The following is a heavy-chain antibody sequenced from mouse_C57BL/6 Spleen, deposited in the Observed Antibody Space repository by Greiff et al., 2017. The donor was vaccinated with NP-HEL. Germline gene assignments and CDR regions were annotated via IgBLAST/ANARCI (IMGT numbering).Heavy chain of an antibody. D-gene: IGHD1-1*01. CDR3: ARPGGSSFHWYFDV. Sequence: EVHLVESGGGLVKPGGSLKLSCAASGFTFSDYGMHWVRQAPEKGLEWVAYISSGSSTIYYADTVKGRFTISRDNAKNTLFLQMTSLRSEDTAMYYCARPGGSSFHWYFDVWGTGTTVTVSS. J-gene: IGHJ1*03. CDR2: ISSGSSTI. CDR1: GFTFSDYG. V-gene: IGHV5-17*01.